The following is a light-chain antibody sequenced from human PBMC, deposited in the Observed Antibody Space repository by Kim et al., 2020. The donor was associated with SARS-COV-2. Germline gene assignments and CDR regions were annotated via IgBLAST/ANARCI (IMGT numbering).Light chain of an antibody. CDR1: LSVSSSY. CDR2: GAS. CDR3: QQYSSSPRYT. V-gene: IGKV3-20*01. J-gene: IGKJ2*01. Sequence: PGERASPSCRARLSVSSSYLAWYQQKPGQAPRLLINGASSRATGIPDRFSGSGSGTDFTLTISRLEPEDFAVYYCQQYSSSPRYTFGQGTKLEI.